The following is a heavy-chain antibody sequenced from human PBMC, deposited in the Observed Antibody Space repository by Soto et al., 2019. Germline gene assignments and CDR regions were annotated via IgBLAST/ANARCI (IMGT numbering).Heavy chain of an antibody. J-gene: IGHJ4*02. D-gene: IGHD3-10*01. CDR1: GFSLDSTAVG. CDR3: GHFILGGTFVRGGTCNY. V-gene: IGHV2-5*02. Sequence: QITLNESGPTLVKPMQTLTLTCNFSGFSLDSTAVGVGWLRQPPGKALECLALIYWDGDKRYNPSLTNRVIIHKDTSKNQVVLTMTDMAPADTGPYFCGHFILGGTFVRGGTCNYWGQGVLVTVSS. CDR2: IYWDGDK.